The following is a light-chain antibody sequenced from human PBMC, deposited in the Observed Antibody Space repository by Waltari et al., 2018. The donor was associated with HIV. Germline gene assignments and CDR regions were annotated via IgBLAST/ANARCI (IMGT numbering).Light chain of an antibody. V-gene: IGKV1-33*01. Sequence: DIQMTKSPSSLSASVGDRVTITCQASQDISNYLNWYQQKPGKPPKLLIYDSSNLETGVPSRFSGSGSGTDFTFTISSLQPEDIATYYCQQYDNLPPTVGQGTKLEIK. CDR2: DSS. J-gene: IGKJ2*01. CDR3: QQYDNLPPT. CDR1: QDISNY.